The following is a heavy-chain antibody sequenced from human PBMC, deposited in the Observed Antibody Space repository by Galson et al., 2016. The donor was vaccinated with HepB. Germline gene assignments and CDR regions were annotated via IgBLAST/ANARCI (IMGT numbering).Heavy chain of an antibody. V-gene: IGHV3-9*01. CDR1: GFTFDDYA. CDR2: ITWNSATI. J-gene: IGHJ3*02. CDR3: AREGDGENLGAFDI. D-gene: IGHD4-17*01. Sequence: SLRLSCAASGFTFDDYAIHWVRQAPGKGLEWVSGITWNSATIAYADSVKGRYIISRDNAKDSVYLQMNSLRTEDTALYYCAREGDGENLGAFDIWGQGTMVTVSS.